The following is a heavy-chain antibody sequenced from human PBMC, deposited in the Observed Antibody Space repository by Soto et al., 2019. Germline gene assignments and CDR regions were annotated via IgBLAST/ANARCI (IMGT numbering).Heavy chain of an antibody. D-gene: IGHD3-22*01. CDR3: MLGSGWKDFDY. V-gene: IGHV4-39*01. CDR2: IYYSGST. J-gene: IGHJ4*02. CDR1: VCSIWYSTSF. Sequence: PSDALSPTFSIFVCSIWYSTSFWGWSRKPSAMGLEWIGSIYYSGSTYYNPSLKSRVTISVYTSKTQFSLKLSSVTAADTAVYYCMLGSGWKDFDYWGQGTLVTAPQ.